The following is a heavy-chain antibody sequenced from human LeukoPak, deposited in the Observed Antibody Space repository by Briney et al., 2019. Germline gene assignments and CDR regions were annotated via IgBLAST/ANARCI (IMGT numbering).Heavy chain of an antibody. V-gene: IGHV4-39*01. J-gene: IGHJ3*02. Sequence: PSETLSLTCTVSGDSFSRNTYSWGWIRQPPGKGLEWIGSIYYTGRTFYNPSLKSRVTISVDTSKNQFSLKLSSVTAADTAVYYCARRGSMGGSFVGAFDIWGQGTMVTVSS. CDR1: GDSFSRNTYS. CDR2: IYYTGRT. D-gene: IGHD1-26*01. CDR3: ARRGSMGGSFVGAFDI.